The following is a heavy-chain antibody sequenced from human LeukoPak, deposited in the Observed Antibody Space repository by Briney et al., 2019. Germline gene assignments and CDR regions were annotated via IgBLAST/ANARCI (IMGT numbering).Heavy chain of an antibody. CDR3: ARDAGIYDPYFDY. CDR1: GFTFSDYY. CDR2: ISSSGSTI. Sequence: GGSLRLSCAASGFTFSDYYMSWIRQAPGKGLEWVSYISSSGSTIYNADSVKGRFTISRDNAKNSLFLQMNSLRAEDTAVYYCARDAGIYDPYFDYWGQGTLVTVSS. V-gene: IGHV3-11*01. D-gene: IGHD5/OR15-5a*01. J-gene: IGHJ4*02.